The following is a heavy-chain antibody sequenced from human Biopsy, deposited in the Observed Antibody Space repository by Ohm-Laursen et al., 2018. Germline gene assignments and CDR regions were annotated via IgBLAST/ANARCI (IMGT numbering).Heavy chain of an antibody. Sequence: SETLSLTWTVSGGSISSDYWSWIRQTPGKGLEWIVYIYYSGSTNYNPSLKSRVTISVDTSKNQFSLRLNSVTAADTAVYYGAWAKNSTGWPYYFFYGMDVWGQGTPVTVSS. V-gene: IGHV4-59*01. CDR2: IYYSGST. J-gene: IGHJ6*02. CDR3: AWAKNSTGWPYYFFYGMDV. CDR1: GGSISSDY. D-gene: IGHD2/OR15-2a*01.